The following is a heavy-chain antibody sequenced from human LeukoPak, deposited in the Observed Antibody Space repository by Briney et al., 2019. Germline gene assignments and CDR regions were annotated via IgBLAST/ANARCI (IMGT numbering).Heavy chain of an antibody. CDR2: ISGSGGST. D-gene: IGHD3-22*01. CDR3: AMVGDYYDSSGYGNYFDY. V-gene: IGHV3-23*01. J-gene: IGHJ4*02. CDR1: GSTFSSYA. Sequence: GGSLRLSCAASGSTFSSYAMSWVRQAPGKGLEWVSAISGSGGSTYYADSVKGRFTISRDNSKNTLYLQMNSLRAEDTAVYYCAMVGDYYDSSGYGNYFDYWGQGTLVTVSS.